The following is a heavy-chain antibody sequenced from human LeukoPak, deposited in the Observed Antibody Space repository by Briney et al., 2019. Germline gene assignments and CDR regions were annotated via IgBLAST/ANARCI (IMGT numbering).Heavy chain of an antibody. CDR1: GFTFSSYA. D-gene: IGHD3-9*01. J-gene: IGHJ4*02. CDR3: AKSSDILTGYRPFDY. CDR2: ISGSGGST. V-gene: IGHV3-23*01. Sequence: PGGSLRLSCAASGFTFSSYAMSWVRQAPGKGLEWVSAISGSGGSTYYADSVKGRFTISRDNSKNTLYLQMNSLRAEDTAVYYCAKSSDILTGYRPFDYWGQGTLVTVSS.